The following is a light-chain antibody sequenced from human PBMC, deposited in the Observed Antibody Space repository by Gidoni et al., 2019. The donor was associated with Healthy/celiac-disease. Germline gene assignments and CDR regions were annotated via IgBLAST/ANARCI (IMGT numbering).Light chain of an antibody. CDR1: QSLLHSNGYNY. CDR3: MKALQTPRT. Sequence: ATTKSTLSIPVTPGNPASISCRSSQSLLHSNGYNYLNWFLQKPGQSPQLRFYLGSNRASGVPDRFSGSVSGTDFTLKISRVEAEEVGVYYSMKALQTPRTFGQGTKVEIK. CDR2: LGS. J-gene: IGKJ1*01. V-gene: IGKV2-28*01.